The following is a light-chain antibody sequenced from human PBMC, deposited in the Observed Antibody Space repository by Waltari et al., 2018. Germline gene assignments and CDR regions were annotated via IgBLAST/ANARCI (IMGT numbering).Light chain of an antibody. Sequence: DIQMTQSPSSLSASVGDRVTITCRASQSLSSYLNWYQQKPGKAPKRLIYAGASLQSGVPSRFSGSGSGTDFTLTISSLQPEDFATYYCQQSYSTPYTFGQGTKLEIK. V-gene: IGKV1-39*01. J-gene: IGKJ2*01. CDR2: AGA. CDR1: QSLSSY. CDR3: QQSYSTPYT.